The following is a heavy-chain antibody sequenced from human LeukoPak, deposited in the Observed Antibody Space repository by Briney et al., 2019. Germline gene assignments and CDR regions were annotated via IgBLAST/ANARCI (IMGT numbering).Heavy chain of an antibody. J-gene: IGHJ5*02. Sequence: SQTLSLTCIVSGGSITSGDSFWNCIRQPPGKGLEWIAYIHYSGSTYYNPSLKSRVTISVDKSKNQFSLKLSSVTAADTAVYYCARDGYYDFWSGYYHNWFDPWGQGTLVTVSS. D-gene: IGHD3-3*01. V-gene: IGHV4-30-4*01. CDR3: ARDGYYDFWSGYYHNWFDP. CDR1: GGSITSGDSF. CDR2: IHYSGST.